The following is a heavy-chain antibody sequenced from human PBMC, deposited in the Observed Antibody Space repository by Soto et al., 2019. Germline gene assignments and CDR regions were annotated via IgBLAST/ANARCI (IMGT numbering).Heavy chain of an antibody. CDR2: IIPILGIA. J-gene: IGHJ4*02. CDR3: ARGTIFGVVDHFDY. Sequence: ASVKVSCKASGGTFSSYTISWVRQAPGQGLEWMGRIIPILGIANYAQKFQGRVTITADKSTSTAYMELSSLRSDDTAVYYCARGTIFGVVDHFDYWGQGTLVTVSS. V-gene: IGHV1-69*02. D-gene: IGHD3-3*01. CDR1: GGTFSSYT.